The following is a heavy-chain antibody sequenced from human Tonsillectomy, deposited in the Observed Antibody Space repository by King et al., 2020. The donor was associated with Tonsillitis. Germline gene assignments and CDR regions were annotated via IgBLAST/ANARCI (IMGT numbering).Heavy chain of an antibody. Sequence: EQLVQSGAEVRKPGESLKISCKASGYRFASDWIGWVRQMPGKGLEWMGIIFPADSDTRYNPSFQGQVSISVDRSISTAYLQWNSLKASDTAVYYCARRDPEAALGTYYFDLWGPGTLVIVSS. J-gene: IGHJ4*01. CDR2: IFPADSDT. CDR3: ARRDPEAALGTYYFDL. CDR1: GYRFASDW. V-gene: IGHV5-51*01. D-gene: IGHD6-25*01.